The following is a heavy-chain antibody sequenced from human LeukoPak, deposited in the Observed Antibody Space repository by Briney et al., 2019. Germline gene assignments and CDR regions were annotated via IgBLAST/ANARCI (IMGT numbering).Heavy chain of an antibody. Sequence: SVKVSCKASGYTFTGYYMHWVRQAPGQGLEWMGGIIPIFGTANYAQKFQGRVTITADESTSTAYMELSSLRSEDTAVYYCARDYYDSSEALGWFDPWGQGTLVTVSS. J-gene: IGHJ5*02. CDR1: GYTFTGYY. V-gene: IGHV1-69*13. D-gene: IGHD3-22*01. CDR2: IIPIFGTA. CDR3: ARDYYDSSEALGWFDP.